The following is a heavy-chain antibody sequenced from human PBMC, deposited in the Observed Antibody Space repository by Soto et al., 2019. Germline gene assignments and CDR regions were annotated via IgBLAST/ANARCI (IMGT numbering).Heavy chain of an antibody. J-gene: IGHJ4*02. V-gene: IGHV1-69*13. CDR1: GGTFSSYA. Sequence: ASVKVSCKASGGTFSSYAISWVRQAPGQGLEWMGGIIPIFGTANYAQKFQGRVTITADESTSTAYMELSSLRSEDTAVYYCARDPARYDFWSGYPDYWGQGTLVTVSS. CDR3: ARDPARYDFWSGYPDY. D-gene: IGHD3-3*01. CDR2: IIPIFGTA.